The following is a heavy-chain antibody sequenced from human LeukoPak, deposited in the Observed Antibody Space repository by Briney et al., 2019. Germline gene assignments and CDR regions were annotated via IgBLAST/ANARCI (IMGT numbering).Heavy chain of an antibody. CDR1: GGSISNYY. D-gene: IGHD4/OR15-4a*01. V-gene: IGHV4-59*01. J-gene: IGHJ4*02. Sequence: SETLSLTCTVSGGSISNYYWSWIRQPPGRGLEWIGYIYYSGSTNYNPSLKSRVTISVDTSMNQFSLKLTSVTAADRAVYYCATAGSNGANPFEYWGQGTLVTVSS. CDR2: IYYSGST. CDR3: ATAGSNGANPFEY.